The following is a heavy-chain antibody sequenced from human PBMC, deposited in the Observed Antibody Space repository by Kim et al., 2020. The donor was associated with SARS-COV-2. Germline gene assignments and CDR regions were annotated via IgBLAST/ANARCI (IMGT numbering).Heavy chain of an antibody. CDR1: GFTFSSYA. Sequence: GGSLRLSCAASGFTFSSYAMHWVRQAPGKGLEWVAVISYDGSNKYYADSVKGRFTISRDNSKNTLYLQMNSLRAEDTAVYYCARDLAPPYYYDSSGFDY. CDR3: ARDLAPPYYYDSSGFDY. V-gene: IGHV3-30*04. J-gene: IGHJ4*01. CDR2: ISYDGSNK. D-gene: IGHD3-22*01.